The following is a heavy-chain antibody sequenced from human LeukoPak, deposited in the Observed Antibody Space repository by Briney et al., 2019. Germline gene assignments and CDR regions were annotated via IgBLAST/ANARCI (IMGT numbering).Heavy chain of an antibody. Sequence: PGGSLRLSCAASGFIFSDHYMDWVRQAPGKGLEWVGRTRNKAKSYTTEYGASVKGRFIISRDDSKNSVYLQMNSLKTEDTAVYYCARGATAATNYHYGLDGGGRGTTVAVSS. D-gene: IGHD6-13*01. J-gene: IGHJ6*02. CDR2: TRNKAKSYTT. V-gene: IGHV3-72*01. CDR3: ARGATAATNYHYGLDG. CDR1: GFIFSDHY.